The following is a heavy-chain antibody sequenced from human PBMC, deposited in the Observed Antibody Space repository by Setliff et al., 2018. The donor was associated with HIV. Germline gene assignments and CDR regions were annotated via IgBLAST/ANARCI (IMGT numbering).Heavy chain of an antibody. V-gene: IGHV3-23*01. D-gene: IGHD3-22*01. CDR2: ISAGGNTT. Sequence: GGSLRLSCAGSGFNFSNFAMAWVRQAPGKGLEWVSGISAGGNTTLCADSVRGRFTVSRDNSKKTLYMVMDSLRAEDTAVYYCAKIAYYYDAGGPYGWFVSWGQGTLVTVSS. J-gene: IGHJ5*01. CDR3: AKIAYYYDAGGPYGWFVS. CDR1: GFNFSNFA.